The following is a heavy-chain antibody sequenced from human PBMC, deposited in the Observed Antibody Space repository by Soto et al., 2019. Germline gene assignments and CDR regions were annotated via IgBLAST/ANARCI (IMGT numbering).Heavy chain of an antibody. V-gene: IGHV3-23*01. J-gene: IGHJ2*01. CDR1: GFTFSAYA. CDR3: AKFEGHPLEYWYLDF. Sequence: EVQLLESGGGLVQPGGSLRLSCAASGFTFSAYAMGWVRQAPGKGLEWVSTIHGGGGATHYADSVKGRFNISRDDSKNTLYAQMNSLRAEDTDVDYCAKFEGHPLEYWYLDFWGRGTLVTVSS. CDR2: IHGGGGAT. D-gene: IGHD1-1*01.